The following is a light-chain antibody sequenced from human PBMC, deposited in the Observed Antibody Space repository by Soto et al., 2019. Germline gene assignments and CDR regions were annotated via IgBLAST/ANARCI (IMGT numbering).Light chain of an antibody. J-gene: IGLJ3*02. CDR3: AAWDDNLSGWV. CDR1: SSNIGSNY. CDR2: RNN. V-gene: IGLV1-47*01. Sequence: QPVLTQPASASGTPGQRVTISCSGSSSNIGSNYLYWYQQLPGTAPQLLIYRNNQRPSGVPDRFSGSKSCTSASLAITGLRSEDEADYYCAAWDDNLSGWVFGGGTKVTVL.